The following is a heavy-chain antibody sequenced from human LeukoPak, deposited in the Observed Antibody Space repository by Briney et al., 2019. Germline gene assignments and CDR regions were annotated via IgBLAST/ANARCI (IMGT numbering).Heavy chain of an antibody. CDR3: ARGSTYYDSSGQVPFDY. CDR1: GFSFSSYW. V-gene: IGHV3-48*01. Sequence: GGSLRLSCTASGFSFSSYWMSWVRQAPGKGLEWGSYISGSSSTIYYADSVKGRFTISRDNGKNTLYLQMNSLRAEDTAVYYCARGSTYYDSSGQVPFDYWGQGTLVTVSS. D-gene: IGHD3-22*01. CDR2: ISGSSSTI. J-gene: IGHJ4*02.